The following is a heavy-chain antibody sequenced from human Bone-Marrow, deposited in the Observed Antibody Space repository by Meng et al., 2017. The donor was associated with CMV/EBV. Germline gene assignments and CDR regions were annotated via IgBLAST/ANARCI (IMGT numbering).Heavy chain of an antibody. D-gene: IGHD6-19*01. CDR1: GGSISSNHYY. Sequence: SETLSLTCTVSGGSISSNHYYWGWIRQPPGKGLEWIGSIYSSGSSFYNPSLKSRVTISVDTSKNQFSLTLNSVTAADTAVYHCARQWLDSPSFDSWGQGTLVTVSS. CDR3: ARQWLDSPSFDS. V-gene: IGHV4-39*01. J-gene: IGHJ4*02. CDR2: IYSSGSS.